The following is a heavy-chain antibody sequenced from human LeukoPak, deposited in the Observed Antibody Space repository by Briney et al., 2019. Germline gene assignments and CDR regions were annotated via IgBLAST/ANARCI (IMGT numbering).Heavy chain of an antibody. CDR1: GGSFSGYY. Sequence: SETLSLTCAVYGGSFSGYYWSWIRQPPGKGLEWIGEINHSGSTNYNPSLKSRVTISVDTSKNQFSLKLSSVTAADTAVYYCARGSNWGDYWGQGTLVTVSS. D-gene: IGHD7-27*01. V-gene: IGHV4-34*01. CDR3: ARGSNWGDY. CDR2: INHSGST. J-gene: IGHJ4*02.